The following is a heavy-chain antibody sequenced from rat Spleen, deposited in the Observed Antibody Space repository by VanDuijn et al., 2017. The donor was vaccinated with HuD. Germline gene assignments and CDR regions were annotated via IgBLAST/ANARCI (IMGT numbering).Heavy chain of an antibody. J-gene: IGHJ2*01. CDR2: IGSNGGT. V-gene: IGHV2-47*01. CDR1: GLSLTSNS. CDR3: ARTNYGGYSFDY. Sequence: QVQLKESGPGLVQPSQTLSLTCTVSGLSLTSNSVSWIRQPPGKGLEWMGVIGSNGGTDYNSAIKSRLSISRDTSKSKVFLKMNSLQTEDTAMYFCARTNYGGYSFDYWGQGVMVTVSS. D-gene: IGHD1-11*01.